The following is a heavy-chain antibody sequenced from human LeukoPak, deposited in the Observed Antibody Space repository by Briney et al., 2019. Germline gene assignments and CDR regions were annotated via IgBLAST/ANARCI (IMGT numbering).Heavy chain of an antibody. D-gene: IGHD6-6*01. J-gene: IGHJ5*02. CDR3: ARDSIAGFDP. CDR2: IYYSGST. Sequence: SETLSLTCSVSGGSISSSSHYWGWIRQPPGEGLEWIGSIYYSGSTNYNPSLKSRVTISVDTSKNQFSLKLSSVTAADTAVYYCARDSIAGFDPWGQGTLVTVSS. V-gene: IGHV4-39*07. CDR1: GGSISSSSHY.